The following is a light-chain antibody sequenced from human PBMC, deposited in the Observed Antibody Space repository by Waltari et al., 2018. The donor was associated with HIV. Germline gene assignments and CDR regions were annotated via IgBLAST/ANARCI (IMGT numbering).Light chain of an antibody. J-gene: IGKJ3*01. Sequence: DILLTQSPGPLSLYRWERATLACRASQSISSRFLAWYQQKLGQAPRLLIYGASSRAAGIPDRFSGSGSGTDFTLTINRLEPEDCGVFYCHHYGSSPFTFGPGTKVDIK. V-gene: IGKV3-20*01. CDR2: GAS. CDR3: HHYGSSPFT. CDR1: QSISSRF.